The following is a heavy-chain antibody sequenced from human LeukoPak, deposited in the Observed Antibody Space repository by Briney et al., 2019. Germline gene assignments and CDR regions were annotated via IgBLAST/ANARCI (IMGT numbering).Heavy chain of an antibody. V-gene: IGHV1-8*01. D-gene: IGHD6-13*01. J-gene: IGHJ4*02. Sequence: ASVKVSCKASGYTFTSYDINWVRQATGQGPEWMGWMNPNSGNTGYAQKFQGRVTMTRDTSISTGYMELSRLTSDDTAVYYCVREGSSWSYWGQGTLVTVPS. CDR3: VREGSSWSY. CDR2: MNPNSGNT. CDR1: GYTFTSYD.